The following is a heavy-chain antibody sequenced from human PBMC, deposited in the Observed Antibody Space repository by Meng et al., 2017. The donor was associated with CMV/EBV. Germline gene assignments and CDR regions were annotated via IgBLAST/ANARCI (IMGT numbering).Heavy chain of an antibody. Sequence: QVRPVQLGAEVKKPGASVKVSCKASGYTFTGYDMHWVRQAPGQGLEWMGWINPNSGGTNYAQKFQGRVTMTRDTSISTAYMELSRLRSDDTAVYYCARGPLGEYSNYDAPWGQGTLVTVSS. CDR1: GYTFTGYD. D-gene: IGHD4-11*01. CDR2: INPNSGGT. CDR3: ARGPLGEYSNYDAP. J-gene: IGHJ5*02. V-gene: IGHV1-2*02.